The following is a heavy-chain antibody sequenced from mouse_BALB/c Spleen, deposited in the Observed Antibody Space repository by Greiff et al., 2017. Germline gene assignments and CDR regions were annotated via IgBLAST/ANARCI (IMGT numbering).Heavy chain of an antibody. CDR2: IWSDGST. D-gene: IGHD2-4*01. CDR3: ARQRNYDYGDYAMDY. V-gene: IGHV2-6-2*01. CDR1: GFSLTSYG. Sequence: QVQLKQSGPDLVAPSQSLSITCTVSGFSLTSYGVHWVRQPPGKGLEWLVVIWSDGSTTYNSALKSRLSISKDNSKSQVFLKMNSLQTDDTAMYYCARQRNYDYGDYAMDYWGQGTSVTVSS. J-gene: IGHJ4*01.